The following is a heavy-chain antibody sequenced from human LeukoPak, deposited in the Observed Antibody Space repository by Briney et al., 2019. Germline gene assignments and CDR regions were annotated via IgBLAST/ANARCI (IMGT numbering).Heavy chain of an antibody. D-gene: IGHD3-22*01. V-gene: IGHV4-39*07. J-gene: IGHJ4*02. Sequence: SETLSLTCTVSGGSISSSSYYWGWIRQPPGKGLEWIGSIYYSGSTYYNPSLKSRVTISVDRSKNQFSLKLSSVTAADTAVYYCARIPLDYYDSSGYYPTPFDYWGQGTLVTVSS. CDR1: GGSISSSSYY. CDR2: IYYSGST. CDR3: ARIPLDYYDSSGYYPTPFDY.